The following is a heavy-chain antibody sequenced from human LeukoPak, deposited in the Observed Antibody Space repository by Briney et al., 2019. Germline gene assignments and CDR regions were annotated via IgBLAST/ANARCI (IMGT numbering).Heavy chain of an antibody. V-gene: IGHV4-59*02. CDR2: ISHTGNT. CDR3: ARDKTTVTLFDY. J-gene: IGHJ4*02. Sequence: PSETLSLTCTVSGAFVSRESWSWIRQPPGKGLEWIGYISHTGNTDYKSSLESRVTISLDRSNNQFSLILDSVNAADTAVYYCARDKTTVTLFDYWGQGILVTVSS. D-gene: IGHD4-17*01. CDR1: GAFVSRES.